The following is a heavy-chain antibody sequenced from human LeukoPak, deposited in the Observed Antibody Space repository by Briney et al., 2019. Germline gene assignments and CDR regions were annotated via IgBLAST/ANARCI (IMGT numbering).Heavy chain of an antibody. Sequence: PSETLSLTCPVYGGSFSGYYWSWIRQPPGKGLAWIGEINHSGSTNYNPSLKSRVTISVDTSKNQFSLKLSSVTAADTAVYYCARGRYDFWSGYYSLFDYWGQGTLVTVFS. CDR1: GGSFSGYY. V-gene: IGHV4-34*01. D-gene: IGHD3-3*01. CDR2: INHSGST. CDR3: ARGRYDFWSGYYSLFDY. J-gene: IGHJ4*02.